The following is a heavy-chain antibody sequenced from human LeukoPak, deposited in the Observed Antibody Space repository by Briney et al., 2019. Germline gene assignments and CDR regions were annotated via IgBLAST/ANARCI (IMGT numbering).Heavy chain of an antibody. J-gene: IGHJ4*02. CDR3: ATGLGGY. CDR2: IKTKTDGGTT. D-gene: IGHD4-23*01. Sequence: KPGGSLRLSCAASGFTFSNAWMSWVRQAPGKGLEWVGRIKTKTDGGTTDYAAPVKGRFTVSRDDSKNTLYLQMYSLKTEDTAIYYCATGLGGYWGQGTLVTVSS. CDR1: GFTFSNAW. V-gene: IGHV3-15*01.